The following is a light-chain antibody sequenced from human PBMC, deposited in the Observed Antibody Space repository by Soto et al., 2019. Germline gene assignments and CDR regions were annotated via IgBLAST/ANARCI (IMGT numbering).Light chain of an antibody. CDR2: AAS. Sequence: DIQMTQSPSSLSASVGDRVTITCRASQSISSYLNWYQQKPGKAPKLLMYAASSLQSGVPTRFGGSGSGTDFTLTISSLQPEDFATYYCQQSYSTPLTLGGGTKVDIK. CDR1: QSISSY. V-gene: IGKV1-39*01. CDR3: QQSYSTPLT. J-gene: IGKJ4*01.